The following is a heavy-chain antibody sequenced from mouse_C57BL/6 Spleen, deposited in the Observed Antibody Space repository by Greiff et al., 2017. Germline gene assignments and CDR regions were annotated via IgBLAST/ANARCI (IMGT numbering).Heavy chain of an antibody. Sequence: VQVVESGAELVKPGASVKISCKASGYAFRSYWMNWVKQRPGKGLEWIGQIYPGDGDTNYNGKFKGKATLTADKSSSTAYMQLSSLTSEDSAVYFCARDYRDYAMDYWGQGTSVTVSS. J-gene: IGHJ4*01. CDR3: ARDYRDYAMDY. CDR2: IYPGDGDT. V-gene: IGHV1-80*01. D-gene: IGHD2-13*01. CDR1: GYAFRSYW.